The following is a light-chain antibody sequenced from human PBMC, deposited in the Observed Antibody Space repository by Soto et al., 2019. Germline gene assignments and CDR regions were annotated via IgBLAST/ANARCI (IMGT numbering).Light chain of an antibody. CDR3: QQYNNWPLT. Sequence: EIVMTQSPATLSVSPGERATLSCRASQSVSSNLAWYQQKPCQAPRPLVYGASTRATGIPARFSGSGSGTKFTLTISSLQSEDFAVYYCQQYNNWPLTFGGGTKVDIK. CDR2: GAS. V-gene: IGKV3-15*01. J-gene: IGKJ4*01. CDR1: QSVSSN.